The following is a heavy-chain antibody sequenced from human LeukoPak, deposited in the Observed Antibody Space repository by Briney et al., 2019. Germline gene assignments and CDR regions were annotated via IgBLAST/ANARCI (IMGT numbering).Heavy chain of an antibody. CDR3: AREESLLVVPAAVRAEGVAFDI. D-gene: IGHD2-2*01. J-gene: IGHJ3*02. CDR1: GYTFTSYY. V-gene: IGHV1-46*01. Sequence: ASVKVSCKASGYTFTSYYMHWVRQAPGQGLEWMGLINPSGGSTRYAQKFQGRVTMTRDTSTSTVYMELSSLRSEDTAVYYCAREESLLVVPAAVRAEGVAFDIWGQGTMVTVSS. CDR2: INPSGGST.